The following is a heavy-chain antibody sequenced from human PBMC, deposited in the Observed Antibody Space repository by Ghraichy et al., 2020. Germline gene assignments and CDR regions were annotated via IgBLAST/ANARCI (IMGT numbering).Heavy chain of an antibody. J-gene: IGHJ6*02. CDR1: GFTFDDYA. V-gene: IGHV3-43D*03. CDR3: AKAGGGTTVSAYYGMDV. Sequence: GGSLRLSCAASGFTFDDYAMHWVRQAPGKGLEWVSLISWDGGSTYYADSVKGRFTISRDNSKNSLYLQMNSLRAEDTALYYCAKAGGGTTVSAYYGMDVWGQGTTVTVSS. D-gene: IGHD4-17*01. CDR2: ISWDGGST.